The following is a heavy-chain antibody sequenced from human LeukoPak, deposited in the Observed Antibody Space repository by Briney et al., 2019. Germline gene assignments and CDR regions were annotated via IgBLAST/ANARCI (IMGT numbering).Heavy chain of an antibody. D-gene: IGHD1-26*01. J-gene: IGHJ4*02. Sequence: GGSLRLSCAASGFTFSDYYMSWIRQAPGKGLEGVSYISSSGSTIYYADSVKGRFTISRDNAKNSLYLQMNSLRAEGTAVYYCARDRIVGATFDYWGQGTLVTVSS. CDR3: ARDRIVGATFDY. CDR1: GFTFSDYY. V-gene: IGHV3-11*01. CDR2: ISSSGSTI.